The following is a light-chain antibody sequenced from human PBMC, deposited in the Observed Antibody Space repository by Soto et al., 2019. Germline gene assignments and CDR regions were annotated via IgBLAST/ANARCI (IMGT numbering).Light chain of an antibody. V-gene: IGLV2-14*02. Sequence: QSALTQPASVSGSPGQSITISCTGTSSDVGSYNLVSWYQQHPGKAPKLMIYEVSYRPSGVSNRFSGSKSGNTASLTISGLQAEEEADYYCNSYTTSSTRVFGTGTKLTVL. CDR3: NSYTTSSTRV. J-gene: IGLJ1*01. CDR1: SSDVGSYNL. CDR2: EVS.